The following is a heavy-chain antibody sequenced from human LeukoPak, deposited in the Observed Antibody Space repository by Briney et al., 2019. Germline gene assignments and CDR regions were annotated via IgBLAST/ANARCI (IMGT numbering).Heavy chain of an antibody. D-gene: IGHD2-21*02. Sequence: GGSLRLSCAASGITFTSYAMTWVRQAPGKGLEWVSSIAGSGDSSFYADSVKGRFVISRDNSKDTLYLQMNSLRVEDTAVYYCARDRYCGGDCYYWHFDLWGRGTLVTVSS. CDR2: IAGSGDSS. V-gene: IGHV3-23*01. CDR3: ARDRYCGGDCYYWHFDL. CDR1: GITFTSYA. J-gene: IGHJ2*01.